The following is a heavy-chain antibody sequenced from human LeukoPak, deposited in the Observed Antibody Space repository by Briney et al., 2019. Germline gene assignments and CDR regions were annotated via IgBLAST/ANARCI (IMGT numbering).Heavy chain of an antibody. CDR1: GGSISSGDYY. CDR2: IYYSGST. J-gene: IGHJ3*02. D-gene: IGHD1-26*01. Sequence: PSQTLSLTCTVSGGSISSGDYYWSWIRQPPGKGLEWIGYIYYSGSTYYNPSLKSRVTISVDTSKNQFSLKLSSVTAVDTAVYYCARATSGSYSPDAFDIWGQGTMVTVSS. CDR3: ARATSGSYSPDAFDI. V-gene: IGHV4-30-4*08.